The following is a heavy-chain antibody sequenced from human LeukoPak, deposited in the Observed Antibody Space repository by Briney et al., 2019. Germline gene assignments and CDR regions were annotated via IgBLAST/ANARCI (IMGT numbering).Heavy chain of an antibody. CDR2: IYYSRSN. Sequence: SETLSLTCTVSGGSISSYYWSWTRQPPGKGLEWIGYIYYSRSNNYNPSLKSRVTISVDTSKNQFSLKLSSVTAADTALYYCARGLRGYSYGYWGQGTLVTVSS. CDR1: GGSISSYY. CDR3: ARGLRGYSYGY. J-gene: IGHJ4*02. V-gene: IGHV4-59*01. D-gene: IGHD5-18*01.